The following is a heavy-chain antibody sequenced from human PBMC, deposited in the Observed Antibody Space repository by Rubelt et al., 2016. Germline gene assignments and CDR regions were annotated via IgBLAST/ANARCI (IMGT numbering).Heavy chain of an antibody. CDR3: ARGGRYYGSGSYQRHNWFDP. D-gene: IGHD3-10*01. J-gene: IGHJ5*02. V-gene: IGHV4-34*01. CDR2: INHSGST. CDR1: GGSFSGYY. Sequence: QVQLQQWGAGLLKPSETLSLTCAVYGGSFSGYYWSWIRQPPGKGLEWIGEINHSGSTNYNPSHKSRVTIAVDPSQNQFSRRRSSVTAADTAVYYCARGGRYYGSGSYQRHNWFDPWGQGTLVTVSS.